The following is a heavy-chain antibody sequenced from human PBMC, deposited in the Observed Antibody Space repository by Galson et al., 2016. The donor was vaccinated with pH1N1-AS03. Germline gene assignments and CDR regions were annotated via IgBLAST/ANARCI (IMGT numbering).Heavy chain of an antibody. Sequence: SETLSLTCAVYGGSFSGCYWSWIRQSPGKGLEWIGEINDSGSTNYNPSLKSRVTISINTSKIQFSLNLSSVTAADTAVYYCARKRYYANFDHWSQGTLVIVSS. CDR2: INDSGST. J-gene: IGHJ4*02. CDR3: ARKRYYANFDH. CDR1: GGSFSGCY. V-gene: IGHV4-34*01. D-gene: IGHD1-26*01.